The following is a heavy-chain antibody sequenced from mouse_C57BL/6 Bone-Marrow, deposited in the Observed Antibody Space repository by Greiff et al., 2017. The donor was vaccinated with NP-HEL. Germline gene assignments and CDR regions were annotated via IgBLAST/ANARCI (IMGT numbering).Heavy chain of an antibody. CDR2: IDPSDSYT. D-gene: IGHD2-1*01. CDR3: ARARYYGNKDGFAY. J-gene: IGHJ3*01. V-gene: IGHV1-59*01. Sequence: QVQLQQPGAELVRPGTSVKLSCKASGYTFTSYWMHWVKQRPGQGLEWIGVIDPSDSYTNYNQKFKGKATLTVDTSSSTAYMQLSSLTSEDSAVYYCARARYYGNKDGFAYWGQGTLVTVSA. CDR1: GYTFTSYW.